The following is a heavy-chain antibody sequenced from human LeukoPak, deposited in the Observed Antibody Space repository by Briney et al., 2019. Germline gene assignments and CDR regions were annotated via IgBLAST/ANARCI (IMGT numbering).Heavy chain of an antibody. CDR3: ARQAYCGGDCYSDAFDI. J-gene: IGHJ3*02. CDR2: IYTSGST. D-gene: IGHD2-21*02. CDR1: GGSISSYY. V-gene: IGHV4-4*09. Sequence: SSETLSLTCTVSGGSISSYYWSWIRQPPGKGLEWIGYIYTSGSTNYNPSLKSRVTISVDTSKNQFSLKLSSVTAADTAVYYCARQAYCGGDCYSDAFDIWGQGTMVTVSS.